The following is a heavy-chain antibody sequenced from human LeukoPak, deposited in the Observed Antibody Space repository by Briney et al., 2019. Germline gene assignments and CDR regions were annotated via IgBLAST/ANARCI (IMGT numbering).Heavy chain of an antibody. CDR3: ARESRRITMVRGLDMDV. D-gene: IGHD3-10*01. V-gene: IGHV3-7*03. CDR1: GFTFSSYW. Sequence: PGGSLRLSCAASGFTFSSYWMHWVRRAPGKGLEWVANIKEDGSQKYFVGSVKGRFTISRDNAKNSLYLQMNSLRAEDTAVYYCARESRRITMVRGLDMDVWGKGTTVTVSS. J-gene: IGHJ6*04. CDR2: IKEDGSQK.